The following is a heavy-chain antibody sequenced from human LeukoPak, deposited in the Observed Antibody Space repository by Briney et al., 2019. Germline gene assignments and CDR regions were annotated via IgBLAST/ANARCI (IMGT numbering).Heavy chain of an antibody. J-gene: IGHJ4*02. CDR1: GGSFSGYY. Sequence: SETLSLTCAVYGGSFSGYYWSWIRQPAGKGLEWIGRIYTSGSTNYNPSLKSRVTISVDTSKNQFSLKLSSVTAADTAVYYCASRGLARTYYFDYWGQGTLVTVSS. CDR3: ASRGLARTYYFDY. CDR2: IYTSGST. V-gene: IGHV4-59*10. D-gene: IGHD3-10*01.